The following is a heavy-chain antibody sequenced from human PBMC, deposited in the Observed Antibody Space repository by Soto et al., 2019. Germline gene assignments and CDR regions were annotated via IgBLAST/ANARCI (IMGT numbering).Heavy chain of an antibody. Sequence: PGGFLRLSCAASGSTVSRNYMNWVRQSPGRGLEWISVLYNDGTTYYADSVKGRFTISRDNSKNTLYLQMNSLRAEDTAVYYCARAAAPTTHEFDPWGQGTLVTVSS. J-gene: IGHJ5*02. V-gene: IGHV3-53*01. CDR1: GSTVSRNY. CDR3: ARAAAPTTHEFDP. D-gene: IGHD6-13*01. CDR2: LYNDGTT.